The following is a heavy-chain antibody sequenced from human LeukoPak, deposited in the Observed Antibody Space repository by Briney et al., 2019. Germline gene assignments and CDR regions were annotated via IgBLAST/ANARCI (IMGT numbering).Heavy chain of an antibody. Sequence: PSETLSLTCTVSGGSISSGGYYWSWIPQHPGKGLEWIGYIYYSGSTYYNPSLKSRVTISVDTSKNQFSLKLSSVTAADTAVYYCARGRIVGATKGYFDYWGQGTLVTVSS. V-gene: IGHV4-31*03. CDR3: ARGRIVGATKGYFDY. J-gene: IGHJ4*02. D-gene: IGHD1-26*01. CDR1: GGSISSGGYY. CDR2: IYYSGST.